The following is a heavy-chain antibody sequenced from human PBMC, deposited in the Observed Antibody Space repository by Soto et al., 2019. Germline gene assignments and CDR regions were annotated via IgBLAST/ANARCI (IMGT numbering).Heavy chain of an antibody. J-gene: IGHJ2*01. Sequence: QVQLVESGGGVVQPGRSLRLSCAASGFTFSSYAVHWVRHAPGKGLEWVAVISYDGSNKYYADSVKGRFTISRDNSKNTLFLQMNSLRAEDTAVYYCARPLWRDDYNWGYFDLWGRGTLVTVSS. CDR2: ISYDGSNK. CDR3: ARPLWRDDYNWGYFDL. D-gene: IGHD4-4*01. CDR1: GFTFSSYA. V-gene: IGHV3-30-3*01.